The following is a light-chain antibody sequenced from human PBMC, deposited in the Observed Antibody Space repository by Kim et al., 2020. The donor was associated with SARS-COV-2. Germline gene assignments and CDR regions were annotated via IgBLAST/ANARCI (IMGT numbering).Light chain of an antibody. CDR2: DAS. V-gene: IGKV3-11*01. CDR1: QSITTY. CDR3: HHRSDWPLT. Sequence: EIVLTQSPATLSLSPGERATLSCGASQSITTYLAWYQQKPGQAPRLLIYDASNRATGIPARFSGSGSGTDFTLTISSLEREDFAVYYCHHRSDWPLTFGGGTKVDIK. J-gene: IGKJ4*01.